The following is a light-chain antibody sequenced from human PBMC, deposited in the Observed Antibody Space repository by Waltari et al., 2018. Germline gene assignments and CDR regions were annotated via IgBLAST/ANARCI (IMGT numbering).Light chain of an antibody. Sequence: QSVLTQPPPASGTPGQKVTISCNGSSSNIGSNYVYCYQQLPATAPKLLIFKNNQRPSGVPARFSDSKSGTSASLAINVLRSEYEADYYCAAWDDSLSGLVLGGGTKVTVL. J-gene: IGLJ3*02. CDR3: AAWDDSLSGLV. CDR2: KNN. CDR1: SSNIGSNY. V-gene: IGLV1-47*01.